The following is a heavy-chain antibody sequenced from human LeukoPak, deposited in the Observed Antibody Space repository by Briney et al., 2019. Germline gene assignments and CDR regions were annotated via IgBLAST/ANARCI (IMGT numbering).Heavy chain of an antibody. Sequence: GESLKVSCKGSGYSFTSYWIGWVRQMPGKGLEWMGIIYPGDSDTRYSPSFQGQVTISADKSISTAYLQWSSLKASDTAMYYCARQVGSSWFVFGLWGQGTLVTVSS. CDR2: IYPGDSDT. V-gene: IGHV5-51*01. CDR1: GYSFTSYW. CDR3: ARQVGSSWFVFGL. J-gene: IGHJ4*02. D-gene: IGHD6-13*01.